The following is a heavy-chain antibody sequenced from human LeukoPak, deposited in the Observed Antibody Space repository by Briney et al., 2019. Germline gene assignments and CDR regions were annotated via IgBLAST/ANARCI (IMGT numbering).Heavy chain of an antibody. J-gene: IGHJ4*02. Sequence: SETLSLTCAVYGGSFSGYYWSWIRQPPGKGLEWIGEINHSGSTNYNPSLKSRVTISVDTSKNQFSLKLSSVIAADTAVYYCARVPRLPGYYRASLSYFDYWGQGTLVTVSS. CDR1: GGSFSGYY. CDR3: ARVPRLPGYYRASLSYFDY. D-gene: IGHD3-9*01. CDR2: INHSGST. V-gene: IGHV4-34*01.